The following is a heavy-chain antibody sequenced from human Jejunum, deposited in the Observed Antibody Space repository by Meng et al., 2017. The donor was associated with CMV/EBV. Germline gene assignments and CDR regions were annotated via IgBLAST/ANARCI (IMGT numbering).Heavy chain of an antibody. CDR1: GYTFTGYY. CDR2: LNPNSGDT. V-gene: IGHV1-2*02. Sequence: SCQASGYTFTGYYLHWVRQAPGQVLEWMGWLNPNSGDTTYAQQFQGRVTMTRDTSISTAYMELSRLRSDDTAVYYCATSSSGFDFWTDYWGQGTLVT. D-gene: IGHD5-12*01. J-gene: IGHJ4*02. CDR3: ATSSSGFDFWTDY.